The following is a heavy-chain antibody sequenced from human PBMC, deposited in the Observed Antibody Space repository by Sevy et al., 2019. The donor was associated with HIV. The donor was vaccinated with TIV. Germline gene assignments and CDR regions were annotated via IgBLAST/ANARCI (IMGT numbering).Heavy chain of an antibody. CDR1: GFTFSSYA. V-gene: IGHV3-30-3*01. Sequence: GGSLRLSCAASGFTFSSYAMHWVRQAPGKGLEWVAVISYDGSNKYYADSVKGRFTISRDNSKNTLYLQMNSLRAEDTAVYYCARDGALRFGEDYYFDYWGQRTLVTVSS. CDR2: ISYDGSNK. J-gene: IGHJ4*02. CDR3: ARDGALRFGEDYYFDY. D-gene: IGHD3-10*01.